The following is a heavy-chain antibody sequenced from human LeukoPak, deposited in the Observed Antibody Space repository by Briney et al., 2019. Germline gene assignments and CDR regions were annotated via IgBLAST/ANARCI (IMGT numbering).Heavy chain of an antibody. J-gene: IGHJ4*02. V-gene: IGHV4-59*12. CDR2: ISYSGST. CDR1: GASISSYY. Sequence: PSETLSLTCTVSGASISSYYWSWIRQPPGKGLEWIAYISYSGSTNYNPSLKSRVTISLDTSKSQFSLNLTSVTAADTAVYFCARAPRAYCSTTGSCFQDYWGQGTLVTVSP. D-gene: IGHD2-2*01. CDR3: ARAPRAYCSTTGSCFQDY.